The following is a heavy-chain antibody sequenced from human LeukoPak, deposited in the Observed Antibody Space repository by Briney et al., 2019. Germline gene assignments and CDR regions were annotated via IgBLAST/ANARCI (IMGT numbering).Heavy chain of an antibody. Sequence: AGGSLRLSCAGSGFTFSSYGMHWVRQAPGKGLEWVAVISYDGSNKYYADSVKGRFTISRDNSKNTLYLQMNSLRAEDTAVYYCARAGERGIVVHNYFDYWGQGTLVTVSS. J-gene: IGHJ4*02. CDR3: ARAGERGIVVHNYFDY. D-gene: IGHD3-22*01. CDR2: ISYDGSNK. CDR1: GFTFSSYG. V-gene: IGHV3-30*03.